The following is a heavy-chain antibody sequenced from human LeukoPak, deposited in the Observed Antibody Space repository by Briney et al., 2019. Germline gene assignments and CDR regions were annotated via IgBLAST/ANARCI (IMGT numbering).Heavy chain of an antibody. CDR1: AFTFRGYG. CDR3: AKKWSGDYDSSGVNDAFDI. V-gene: IGHV3-30*02. Sequence: PGGSLRLSCAASAFTFRGYGMHWVRQAPGKGLEWVAFIRYHGSDKYYADSVKDRFTISRDNSKNTLYLQMNSLRAEDTAVYYCAKKWSGDYDSSGVNDAFDIWGQGTMVTVSS. CDR2: IRYHGSDK. D-gene: IGHD3-22*01. J-gene: IGHJ3*02.